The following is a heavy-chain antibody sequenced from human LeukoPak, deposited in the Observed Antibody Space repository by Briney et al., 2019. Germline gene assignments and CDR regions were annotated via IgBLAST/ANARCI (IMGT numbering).Heavy chain of an antibody. V-gene: IGHV3-33*01. D-gene: IGHD3-10*01. CDR3: AGFGSYYFDY. CDR2: IWYDGSNK. J-gene: IGHJ4*02. Sequence: PGRSLRLSCAASGFTFSSYGIHWVRQAPGKGLEWVAVIWYDGSNKYYADSVKGRFTISRDNSKNTLYLQMNSLRAEDTAVYFCAGFGSYYFDYWGQGTLVTVSS. CDR1: GFTFSSYG.